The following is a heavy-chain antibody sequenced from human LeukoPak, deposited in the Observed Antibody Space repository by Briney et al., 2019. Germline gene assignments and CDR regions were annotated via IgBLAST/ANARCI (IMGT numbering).Heavy chain of an antibody. J-gene: IGHJ5*02. CDR1: GFTFSSYS. CDR2: ISSSSSYI. D-gene: IGHD6-6*01. CDR3: ARGYSSSFWFDP. Sequence: GGSLRLSCAASGFTFSSYSMNWVRQAPGKGLEWVSSISSSSSYICYADSVKGRFTISRDNAKNSLYLQMNSLRAEDTAVYYCARGYSSSFWFDPWGQGTLVTVSS. V-gene: IGHV3-21*01.